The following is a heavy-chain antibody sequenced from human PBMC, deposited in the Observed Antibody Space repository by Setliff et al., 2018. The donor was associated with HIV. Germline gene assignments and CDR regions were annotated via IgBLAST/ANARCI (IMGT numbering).Heavy chain of an antibody. J-gene: IGHJ4*02. CDR2: MNPNSGNT. D-gene: IGHD4-17*01. CDR1: GYTFTNYD. Sequence: GASVKVSCKASGYTFTNYDINWVRQATGQGLGWMGWMNPNSGNTGYAQKFQGRVTFTRNTSKGTAYMELSSLRSDDTALYYCARGAQDYEDYYFDYWGQGTLVTVSS. V-gene: IGHV1-8*03. CDR3: ARGAQDYEDYYFDY.